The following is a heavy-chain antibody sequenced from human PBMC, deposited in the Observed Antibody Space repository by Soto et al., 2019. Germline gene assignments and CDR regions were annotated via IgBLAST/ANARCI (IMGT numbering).Heavy chain of an antibody. V-gene: IGHV3-23*01. D-gene: IGHD1-20*01. CDR3: AKLYKNAWPIDY. CDR1: GFTFSSYA. J-gene: IGHJ4*02. CDR2: ITYSSIST. Sequence: GGSLRLSCAASGFTFSSYAMTWVRQAPGRGPEWVSTITYSSISTYYTASVQGRFTISRDNSKNTLFLQMNSLRAEDTAVYYCAKLYKNAWPIDYWGQGILVTVSS.